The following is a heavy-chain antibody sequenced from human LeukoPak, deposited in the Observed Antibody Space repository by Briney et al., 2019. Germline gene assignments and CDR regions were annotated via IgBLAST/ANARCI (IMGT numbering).Heavy chain of an antibody. CDR2: IYYSGST. V-gene: IGHV4-39*01. D-gene: IGHD3-22*01. CDR3: ARTVMYYYDSSAGNWFDP. CDR1: GGSISSSSYY. J-gene: IGHJ5*02. Sequence: SETLSLTCTVSGGSISSSSYYWGWIRQPPGKGLEWIGSIYYSGSTYYNPSLKSRVTISVDTSKNQFSLKLSSVTAADTAVYYCARTVMYYYDSSAGNWFDPWGRGTLVTVSS.